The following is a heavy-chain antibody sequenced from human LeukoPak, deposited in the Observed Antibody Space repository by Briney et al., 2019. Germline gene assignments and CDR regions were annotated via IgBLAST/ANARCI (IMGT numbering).Heavy chain of an antibody. D-gene: IGHD3-9*01. J-gene: IGHJ1*01. CDR2: INHSGST. CDR1: GGPFSGYY. Sequence: SETLSLTCAVYGGPFSGYYWSWIRQPPGKGLEWIGEINHSGSTNYNPSLKSRVTVSVDTSKTQFSLKLSSVTAADTAVYYCARGPDILTGYYIEYFQHWGQGTLVTVSS. CDR3: ARGPDILTGYYIEYFQH. V-gene: IGHV4-34*01.